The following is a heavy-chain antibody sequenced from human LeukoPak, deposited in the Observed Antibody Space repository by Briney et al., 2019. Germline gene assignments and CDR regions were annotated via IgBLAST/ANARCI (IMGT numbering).Heavy chain of an antibody. D-gene: IGHD1-26*01. J-gene: IGHJ4*02. CDR2: ISSSGSTI. CDR1: GFTFSSYS. Sequence: GGSLRLSCAASGFTFSSYSMSWIRQAPGKGLEWVSYISSSGSTIYYADSVKGRFTISRDNAKNSLYLQMNSLRAEDTAVYYCARGWVVGATRFDYWGQGTLVTVSS. CDR3: ARGWVVGATRFDY. V-gene: IGHV3-48*04.